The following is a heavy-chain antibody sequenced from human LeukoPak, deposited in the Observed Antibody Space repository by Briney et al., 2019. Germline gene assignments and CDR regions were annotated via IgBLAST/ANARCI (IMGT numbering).Heavy chain of an antibody. CDR1: GYSFTSYW. D-gene: IGHD6-13*01. CDR2: INPGDSDT. J-gene: IGHJ1*01. V-gene: IGHV5-51*01. CDR3: ATVPRIPAVGNTEYFRH. Sequence: GESLKISCKGSGYSFTSYWIGWVRQMPGKGLEWMGSINPGDSDTRYSPSFQGQVTTSVDKSISTAYLQWSRLKASDTAIYFCATVPRIPAVGNTEYFRHWGQGTLVTVSS.